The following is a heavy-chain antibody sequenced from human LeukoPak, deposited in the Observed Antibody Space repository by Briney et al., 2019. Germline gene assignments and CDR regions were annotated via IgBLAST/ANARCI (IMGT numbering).Heavy chain of an antibody. J-gene: IGHJ4*02. CDR2: INPNSGGT. CDR3: ARSRGYSGWEDY. V-gene: IGHV1-2*02. D-gene: IGHD5-12*01. Sequence: ASVKVPCKASGYTFTGYYMHWVRHAPGQGIEWMGWINPNSGGTNYAQKFQGRVTMTRDTSISTAYMELSRLRSDDTAVYYCARSRGYSGWEDYWGQGTLVTVSS. CDR1: GYTFTGYY.